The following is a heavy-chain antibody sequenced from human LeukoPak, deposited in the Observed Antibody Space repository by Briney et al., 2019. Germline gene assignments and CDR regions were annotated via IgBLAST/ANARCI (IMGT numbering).Heavy chain of an antibody. D-gene: IGHD3-9*01. J-gene: IGHJ4*02. Sequence: ASVKVSCKASGYTFTSYGISWVRQAPGQGLEWMGWISAYNGNTNYAQKLQGRVTMTTDTSTSTAYMELRSLRSDDTAVYYCARVPYFDWLPSYYFDYWGQGSLVTVCS. V-gene: IGHV1-18*01. CDR3: ARVPYFDWLPSYYFDY. CDR2: ISAYNGNT. CDR1: GYTFTSYG.